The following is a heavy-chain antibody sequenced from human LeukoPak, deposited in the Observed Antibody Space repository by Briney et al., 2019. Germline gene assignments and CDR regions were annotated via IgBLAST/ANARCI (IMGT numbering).Heavy chain of an antibody. V-gene: IGHV3-23*01. Sequence: PGGSLRLSCAASGFTFSSYAMSWVRQAPGKGLEWVSAISGSGGSTYYADSVKGRFTISRDNSRNTLYLQMNSLRAEDTAVYYCAKDRGSYPDAFDIWGQGTMVTVSS. D-gene: IGHD1-26*01. J-gene: IGHJ3*02. CDR1: GFTFSSYA. CDR3: AKDRGSYPDAFDI. CDR2: ISGSGGST.